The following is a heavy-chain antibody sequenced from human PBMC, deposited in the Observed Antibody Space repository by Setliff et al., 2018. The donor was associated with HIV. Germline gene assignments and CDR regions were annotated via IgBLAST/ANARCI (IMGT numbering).Heavy chain of an antibody. J-gene: IGHJ3*02. CDR1: GYIFTSYG. CDR2: ISAYSGNT. V-gene: IGHV1-18*01. CDR3: ARDQKYFYDSSGDVFDI. D-gene: IGHD3-22*01. Sequence: SVKVSCKASGYIFTSYGITWVRQAPGQGLEWMGWISAYSGNTNYAQKLQGRVTMTTDTSTNTAYMELRSLSSDDTAVYYCARDQKYFYDSSGDVFDIWGQGTMVTVSS.